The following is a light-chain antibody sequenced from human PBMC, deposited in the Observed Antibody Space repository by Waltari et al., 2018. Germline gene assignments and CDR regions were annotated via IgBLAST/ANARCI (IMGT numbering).Light chain of an antibody. Sequence: EIVLTQSPGTLSLSPGERATLSCRASQSVYNNYLAWYQQKPGQAPGLLIYGASVRDTGIPDRFSGSGSGTDFTLTISRLEAEYFAVYYCQQYATTPWTFGQGTKVDIK. CDR3: QQYATTPWT. CDR1: QSVYNNY. CDR2: GAS. J-gene: IGKJ1*01. V-gene: IGKV3-20*01.